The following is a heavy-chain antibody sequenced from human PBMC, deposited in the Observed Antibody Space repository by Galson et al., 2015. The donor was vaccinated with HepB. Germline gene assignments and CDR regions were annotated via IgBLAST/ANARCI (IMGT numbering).Heavy chain of an antibody. CDR2: ISGSGGST. Sequence: SLRLSCAASGFTFSSYAMSWVRQAPGKGLEWVSAISGSGGSTYYADSVKGRFTISRDNSKNTLYLQMNSLRAEDTAVYYCAKDQVGAIAAAGGYYYGMDVWGQGTTVTVSS. V-gene: IGHV3-23*01. J-gene: IGHJ6*02. CDR1: GFTFSSYA. CDR3: AKDQVGAIAAAGGYYYGMDV. D-gene: IGHD6-13*01.